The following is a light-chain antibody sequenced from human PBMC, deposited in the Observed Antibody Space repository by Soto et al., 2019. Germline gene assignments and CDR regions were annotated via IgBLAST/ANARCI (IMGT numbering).Light chain of an antibody. V-gene: IGKV1-33*01. Sequence: DLQMTQSPSSLSGSVGDRITITCHASQDIGNSVNWYQQKPGKAPKLLLSAASNLETGDPLRFSGSGSGTDFAFIISSLQPEDVATYFCQQYGSLPITFGQGTRLEIK. J-gene: IGKJ5*01. CDR1: QDIGNS. CDR3: QQYGSLPIT. CDR2: AAS.